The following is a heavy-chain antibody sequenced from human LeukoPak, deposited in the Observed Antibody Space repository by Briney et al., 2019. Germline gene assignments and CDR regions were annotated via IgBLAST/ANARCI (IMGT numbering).Heavy chain of an antibody. CDR3: ARDYGGNYESGGAFDY. CDR2: IKQDGSEK. V-gene: IGHV3-7*01. CDR1: GFNFGTHW. J-gene: IGHJ4*02. D-gene: IGHD4-23*01. Sequence: PGGSLRLSCAASGFNFGTHWMSWVRQAPGKGLEWVANIKQDGSEKYYVDSVKGRFSISRDNAKSSLYLQMNSLRAEDTAVYYCARDYGGNYESGGAFDYWGQGTLVTVSS.